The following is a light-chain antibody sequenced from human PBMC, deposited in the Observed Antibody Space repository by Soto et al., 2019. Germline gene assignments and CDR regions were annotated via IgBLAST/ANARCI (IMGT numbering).Light chain of an antibody. V-gene: IGKV3-11*01. CDR3: QHRDSFT. Sequence: EIVLTQSPATLSLSPGERATLSCRASQNINSYLAWYQQKPGQAPRLLIHDASYRATGIPARFSGSGSGTDFTLTISSIEPEDFAVYYCQHRDSFTFGPGTKVDI. J-gene: IGKJ3*01. CDR2: DAS. CDR1: QNINSY.